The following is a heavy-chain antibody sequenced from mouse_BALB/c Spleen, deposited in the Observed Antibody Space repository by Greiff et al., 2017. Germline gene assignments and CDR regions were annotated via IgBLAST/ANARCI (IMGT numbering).Heavy chain of an antibody. D-gene: IGHD1-1*01. CDR1: GYSITSDYA. V-gene: IGHV3-2*02. CDR2: ISYSGST. CDR3: VGLLYAMDY. Sequence: ESGPGLVKPSQSLSLTCTVTGYSITSDYAWNWIRQFPGNKLEWMGYISYSGSTSYNPSLKSRISITRDTSKNQFFLQLNSVTTEDTATYYCVGLLYAMDYWGQGTSVTVSS. J-gene: IGHJ4*01.